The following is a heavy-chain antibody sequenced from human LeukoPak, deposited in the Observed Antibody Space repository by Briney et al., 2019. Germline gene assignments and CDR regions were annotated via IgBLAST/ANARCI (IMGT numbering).Heavy chain of an antibody. CDR2: INPNSGGT. V-gene: IGHV1-2*02. CDR1: GYTFTDYY. CDR3: AREVAAAALIVAFDI. D-gene: IGHD6-13*01. J-gene: IGHJ3*02. Sequence: ASVKVSCKASGYTFTDYYMYWVRQAPGQGLEWMGWINPNSGGTNYAQKFQGRVTMTRDTSISTAYMELSRLRSDDTAVYYCAREVAAAALIVAFDIWGQGTMVTVSS.